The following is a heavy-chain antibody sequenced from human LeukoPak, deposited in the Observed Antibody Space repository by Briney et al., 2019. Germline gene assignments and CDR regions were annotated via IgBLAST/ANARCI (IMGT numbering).Heavy chain of an antibody. Sequence: GGSLRLSCAASGFTFRSYAMPWVRQAPGKGLEWVAVISYDGSNKYYADSVKGRFTISRDNSKNTLYLQMNSLRAEDTAVYYCARDLRFLEWLPPGVGGMHVWGQGTTVTVSS. D-gene: IGHD3-3*01. CDR2: ISYDGSNK. J-gene: IGHJ6*02. V-gene: IGHV3-30-3*01. CDR3: ARDLRFLEWLPPGVGGMHV. CDR1: GFTFRSYA.